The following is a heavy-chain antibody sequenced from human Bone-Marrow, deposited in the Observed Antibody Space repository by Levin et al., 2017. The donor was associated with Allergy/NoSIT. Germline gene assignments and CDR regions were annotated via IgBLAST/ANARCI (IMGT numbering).Heavy chain of an antibody. D-gene: IGHD3-3*01. CDR1: GFTFSDSY. Sequence: GGSLRLSCAASGFTFSDSYLSWIRQAPGKGRESISYISSSSTAISYADSVRGRFTISRDNAKTSLFLHMNSLRAEDTAVYYCARFTMTDRYWYFDLWGRGTLVTVSS. J-gene: IGHJ2*01. V-gene: IGHV3-11*01. CDR2: ISSSSTAI. CDR3: ARFTMTDRYWYFDL.